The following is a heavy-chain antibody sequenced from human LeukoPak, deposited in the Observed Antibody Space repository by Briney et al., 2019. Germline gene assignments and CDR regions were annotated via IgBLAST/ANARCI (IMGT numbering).Heavy chain of an antibody. CDR2: IGGSGGST. D-gene: IGHD3-22*01. J-gene: IGHJ3*02. Sequence: HTGGSLRLSCAASGFTFSSYAMSWVRQAPGKGLEWVSAIGGSGGSTYYADSVKGRFTISRDNSKNTLYLQMNSLRAEDTAVYYCAKWGSSGYYYQDAFDIWGQGTMVTVSS. CDR1: GFTFSSYA. CDR3: AKWGSSGYYYQDAFDI. V-gene: IGHV3-23*01.